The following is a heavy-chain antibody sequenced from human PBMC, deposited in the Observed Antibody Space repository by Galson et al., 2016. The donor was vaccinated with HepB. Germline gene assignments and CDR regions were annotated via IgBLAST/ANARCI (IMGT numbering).Heavy chain of an antibody. CDR3: ARVGGYSSGWYLASGVGWFDP. CDR1: GGSISSNY. Sequence: ETLSLTCTVSGGSISSNYWSWIRQPPGKGLEWIGYIYHSGSTNYNPSLKSRVTISVDTPKNQFSLKLSSVTAADTAVYYCARVGGYSSGWYLASGVGWFDPWGQGTLVTVSS. V-gene: IGHV4-59*01. J-gene: IGHJ5*02. CDR2: IYHSGST. D-gene: IGHD6-19*01.